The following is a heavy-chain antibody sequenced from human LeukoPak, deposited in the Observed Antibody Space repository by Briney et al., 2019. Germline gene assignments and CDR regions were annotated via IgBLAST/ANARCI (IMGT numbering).Heavy chain of an antibody. J-gene: IGHJ6*03. V-gene: IGHV4-59*01. CDR2: IYYSGST. Sequence: SETLSLTCTVSGGSINNYYWSWIRRPPGKGLEWMGYIYYSGSTNYNPSLKSRVTISVDTSKNQYSLKLNSVTAADTAVYYCARTAYYYMDVWGKGTTVTISS. CDR3: ARTAYYYMDV. CDR1: GGSINNYY.